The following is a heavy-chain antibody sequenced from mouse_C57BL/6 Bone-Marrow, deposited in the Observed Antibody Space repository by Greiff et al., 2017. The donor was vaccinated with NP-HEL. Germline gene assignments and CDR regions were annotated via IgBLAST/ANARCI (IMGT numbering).Heavy chain of an antibody. D-gene: IGHD2-3*01. V-gene: IGHV5-17*01. CDR1: GFTFSDYG. J-gene: IGHJ3*01. Sequence: EVKLVESGGGLVKPGGSLKLSCAASGFTFSDYGMHWVRLAPEKGLEWVAYVSSGSSTIYYADTVKGRFTISRDNAKNTLFLQMTSLRSEDTAMYYCAKHYDGYYLFAYWGQGTLVTVSA. CDR3: AKHYDGYYLFAY. CDR2: VSSGSSTI.